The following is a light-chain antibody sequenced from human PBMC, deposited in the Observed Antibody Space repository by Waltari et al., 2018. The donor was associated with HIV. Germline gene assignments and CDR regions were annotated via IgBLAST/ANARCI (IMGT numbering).Light chain of an antibody. J-gene: IGKJ3*01. V-gene: IGKV2-30*01. CDR2: KVS. CDR3: MQGTHWPFT. CDR1: QSLVYSDGNTY. Sequence: DVVMTQSPLSLPVTLGQPASISCRSSQSLVYSDGNTYLNWFQQRPGQSPRRLIYKVSNRDSGVPDRFGGSGSGTDFTLRISRVEAEDVGFYYCMQGTHWPFTFGPGTKVDIK.